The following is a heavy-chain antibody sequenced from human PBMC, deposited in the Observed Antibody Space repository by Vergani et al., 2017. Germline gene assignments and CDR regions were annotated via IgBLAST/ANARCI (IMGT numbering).Heavy chain of an antibody. CDR3: AKKGGSLYYYGVHV. CDR1: GYTFGHFD. D-gene: IGHD1-26*01. CDR2: IRYDGSNP. J-gene: IGHJ6*02. V-gene: IGHV3-30*02. Sequence: QEQLLQSGGGVVQPGGSLRLSCIGSGYTFGHFDMHWVRQAPGKGLAWVAVIRYDGSNPQYIDSVKGRFTISRDNSKDPLFLQMNGLRPEDTGTYFCAKKGGSLYYYGVHVWCQGTTITVSS.